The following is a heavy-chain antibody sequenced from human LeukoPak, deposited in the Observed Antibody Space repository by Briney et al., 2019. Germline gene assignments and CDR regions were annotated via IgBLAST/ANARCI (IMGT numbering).Heavy chain of an antibody. CDR3: ATGSGTMST. Sequence: SQTLSLTCTVSGDSISSGDYYWRWIRQPAGKGLEWIGRISSSGSTNYNPSLKSRVTISVDTSKNQFSLKLSSVTAADTAVYYCATGSGTMSTWGQGTLVTVSS. CDR2: ISSSGST. CDR1: GDSISSGDYY. V-gene: IGHV4-61*02. J-gene: IGHJ5*02. D-gene: IGHD1-1*01.